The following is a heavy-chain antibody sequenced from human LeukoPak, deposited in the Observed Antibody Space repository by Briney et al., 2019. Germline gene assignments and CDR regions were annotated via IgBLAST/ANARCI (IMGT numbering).Heavy chain of an antibody. CDR1: GFTFSSYT. CDR2: ITSSSTYI. V-gene: IGHV3-21*01. J-gene: IGHJ6*03. Sequence: PGGSLRLSCAASGFTFSSYTMNWVRQAPGKGLEWVSSITSSSTYIYYADSVKGRFTISRDNAKNSLYLQMNSLRAEDTAVYYCARGREDYYYYYMDVWGKGTTVTVSS. CDR3: ARGREDYYYYYMDV.